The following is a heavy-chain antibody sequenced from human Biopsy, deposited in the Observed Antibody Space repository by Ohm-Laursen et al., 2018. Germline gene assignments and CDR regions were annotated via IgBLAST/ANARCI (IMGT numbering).Heavy chain of an antibody. Sequence: SETLSLTCNVSGGDINNYYWSWIRQPAGKGLEWIGRIYPGGSTNRNPSLKSRVTILVDTSKNHFSLKLNSVTAADTAVYYCGRREVVITHDAFDTWGQGTMVTVSS. D-gene: IGHD3-22*01. CDR2: IYPGGST. J-gene: IGHJ3*02. CDR1: GGDINNYY. V-gene: IGHV4-4*07. CDR3: GRREVVITHDAFDT.